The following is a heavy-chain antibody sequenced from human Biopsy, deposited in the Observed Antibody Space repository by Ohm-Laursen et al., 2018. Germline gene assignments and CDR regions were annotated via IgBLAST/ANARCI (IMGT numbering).Heavy chain of an antibody. D-gene: IGHD3-9*01. CDR2: TSFDGSNK. J-gene: IGHJ6*02. CDR3: AGVPAYPSIDGYYGLDL. Sequence: SLRLSCAASGFGFYAMHWVRQPPGKGLEWLAVTSFDGSNKFYAESVRGRFAISRDRSRDTLYLQMNRLTNEGTALYYCAGVPAYPSIDGYYGLDLWGQGTTVIVSS. CDR1: GFGFYA. V-gene: IGHV3-30*05.